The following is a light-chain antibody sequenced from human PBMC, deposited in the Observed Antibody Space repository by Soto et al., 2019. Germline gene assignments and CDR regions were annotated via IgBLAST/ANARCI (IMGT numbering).Light chain of an antibody. V-gene: IGKV4-1*01. Sequence: DIVMTQSPDSLAVSLGERATINCKSSQSVLHSSNNNNYLVWYQQKPGQPPKLLIYWASTRESGVPDRFSGSGSGTDFTLTINGLQAEDVAVYYCKQNYQSPQTFGQGTKVEIK. CDR1: QSVLHSSNNNNY. J-gene: IGKJ1*01. CDR2: WAS. CDR3: KQNYQSPQT.